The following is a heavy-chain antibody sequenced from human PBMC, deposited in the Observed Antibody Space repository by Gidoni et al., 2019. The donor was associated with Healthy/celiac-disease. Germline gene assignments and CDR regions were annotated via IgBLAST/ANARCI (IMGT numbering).Heavy chain of an antibody. V-gene: IGHV1-69*06. CDR2: IIPIFGTA. CDR3: AREGSYKIGLALL. D-gene: IGHD2-15*01. J-gene: IGHJ4*02. Sequence: QVQLVQSGAEVKKPGSSVKVSCKASGGTFSSYAISWVRQAPGQGLEWMGGIIPIFGTANYAQKCQGRVTITADKSTNTDYMELSSLRSEDTAVYYCAREGSYKIGLALLWGQGTLVTVSS. CDR1: GGTFSSYA.